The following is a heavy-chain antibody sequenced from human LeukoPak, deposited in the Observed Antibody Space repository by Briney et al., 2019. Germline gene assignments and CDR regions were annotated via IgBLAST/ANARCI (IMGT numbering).Heavy chain of an antibody. V-gene: IGHV4-61*02. Sequence: SETLSLTCTVSGGSISSGSYYWSWIRQPAGKGLEWIERIYTSGSTNYNPSLKSRVTISVDTSKNQFSLKLSSVTAADTAVYYCAGNYYGSGSYYSEDRYWGQGTLVTVSS. CDR1: GGSISSGSYY. J-gene: IGHJ4*02. CDR2: IYTSGST. CDR3: AGNYYGSGSYYSEDRY. D-gene: IGHD3-10*01.